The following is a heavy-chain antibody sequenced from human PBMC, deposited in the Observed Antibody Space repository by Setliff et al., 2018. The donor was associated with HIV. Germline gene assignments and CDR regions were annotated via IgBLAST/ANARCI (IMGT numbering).Heavy chain of an antibody. J-gene: IGHJ4*02. CDR2: LNTDGSST. CDR3: AAVPWGHSSLIIDH. V-gene: IGHV3-74*03. CDR1: GFSFSSYW. D-gene: IGHD3-16*01. Sequence: PGGSLRLSCAASGFSFSSYWMHWVRQATGKGLVWVSRLNTDGSSTKYADSVKGRFTISRDNAKNSVYLQMHSLRVEDTAVYYCAAVPWGHSSLIIDHWGQGTPVTVSS.